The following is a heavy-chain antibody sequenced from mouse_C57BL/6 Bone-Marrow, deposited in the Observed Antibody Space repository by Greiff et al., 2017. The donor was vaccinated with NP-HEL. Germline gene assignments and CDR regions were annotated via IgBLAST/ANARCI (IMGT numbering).Heavy chain of an antibody. D-gene: IGHD6-1*01. CDR3: ERGECDGYALDY. V-gene: IGHV1-69*01. J-gene: IGHJ4*01. CDR1: GYTFTSYW. Sequence: VQLQQSGAELVMPGASVKLSCKASGYTFTSYWMHWVKQRPGQGLEWIGEIDPSDSYTNYNQKFKGKSTLTVDKSSSTAYMQLSSLTSEDSAVYYGERGECDGYALDYWGQGTAVTVSA. CDR2: IDPSDSYT.